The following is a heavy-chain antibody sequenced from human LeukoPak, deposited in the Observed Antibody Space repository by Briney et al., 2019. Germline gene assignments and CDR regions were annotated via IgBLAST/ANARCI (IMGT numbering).Heavy chain of an antibody. CDR3: ARHIGLPDAFDI. J-gene: IGHJ3*02. D-gene: IGHD2-15*01. V-gene: IGHV4-39*01. CDR1: GGSISSSSYY. CDR2: IYYSGST. Sequence: SETLSLTCTVSGGSISSSSYYWGWIRQPPGKGLEWIGSIYYSGSTYYNPSLKSRVTISVDTSKNQFSLKLSSVTAADTAVYYCARHIGLPDAFDIWGQGTMVTVSP.